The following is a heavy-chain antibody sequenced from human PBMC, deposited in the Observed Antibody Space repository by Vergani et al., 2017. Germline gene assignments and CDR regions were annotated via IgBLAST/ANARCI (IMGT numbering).Heavy chain of an antibody. Sequence: QLQLQESDPGLVKPSETLSLTCTVSGGSIRSTFYYWGWIRQPPGKGLEWIGTIDYSGSTYYNPSLKSRVTISVDTSKNQVSLKLNSVTAADTAVYYCARHKEQLVPENYYYYYYMDVWGKGTTVTVSS. J-gene: IGHJ6*03. CDR3: ARHKEQLVPENYYYYYYMDV. CDR2: IDYSGST. D-gene: IGHD6-13*01. V-gene: IGHV4-39*01. CDR1: GGSIRSTFYY.